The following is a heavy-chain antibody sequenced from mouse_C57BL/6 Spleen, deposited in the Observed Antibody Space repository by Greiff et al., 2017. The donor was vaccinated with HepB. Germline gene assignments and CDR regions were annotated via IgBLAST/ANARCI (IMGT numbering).Heavy chain of an antibody. CDR1: GFTFSSYA. Sequence: EVQLQESGGGLVKPGGSLKLSCAASGFTFSSYAMSWVRQTPEKRLEWVATISDGGSYTYYPDDVKGRFTISRDNAKNNLYLQMSHLKSEDTAMYYCARDGGTKAMDYWGQGTSVTVSS. J-gene: IGHJ4*01. D-gene: IGHD3-3*01. CDR2: ISDGGSYT. CDR3: ARDGGTKAMDY. V-gene: IGHV5-4*01.